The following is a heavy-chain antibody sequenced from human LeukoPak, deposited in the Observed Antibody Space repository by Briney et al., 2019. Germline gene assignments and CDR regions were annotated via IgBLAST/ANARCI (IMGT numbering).Heavy chain of an antibody. D-gene: IGHD6-13*01. CDR3: ASQVAAAGKIHTGYYYGMDV. Sequence: PSETLSLTCTVSGYSISSGYYWGWIRQPPGKGLEWIGSIYHSGSTYYNPSLKSRVTISVDTSKNQFSLKLSSVTAADTAVYYCASQVAAAGKIHTGYYYGMDVWGQGTTVTVSS. CDR2: IYHSGST. V-gene: IGHV4-38-2*02. CDR1: GYSISSGYY. J-gene: IGHJ6*02.